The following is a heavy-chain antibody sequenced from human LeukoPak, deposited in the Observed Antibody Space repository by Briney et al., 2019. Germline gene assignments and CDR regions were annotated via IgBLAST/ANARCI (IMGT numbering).Heavy chain of an antibody. J-gene: IGHJ4*02. D-gene: IGHD6-13*01. CDR3: ARGPALYSSSWYPPDY. V-gene: IGHV1-2*02. CDR2: INPNSGGT. Sequence: ASVKVSCKASGYTFTGYYMHWVRQAPGQGLEWMGWINPNSGGTNYAQKFQGRVTMTRDTSISTAYMELSRLRSDDTAVYYCARGPALYSSSWYPPDYWGQGTLVTVSS. CDR1: GYTFTGYY.